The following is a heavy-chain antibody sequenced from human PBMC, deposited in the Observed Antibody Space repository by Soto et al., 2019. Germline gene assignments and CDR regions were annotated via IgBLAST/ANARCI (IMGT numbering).Heavy chain of an antibody. CDR3: ARGGEFCSTGSCNSSLGDAFDV. J-gene: IGHJ3*01. D-gene: IGHD2-15*01. V-gene: IGHV1-2*02. Sequence: QVQLVQSGAEVKKPGASMKVSCKASGYTFSDYYMHWVRQAPGQGLECMGWISPHNGATNYAQKFQDRVTMPRDASITTAFMELSRLRSDDTAVYYCARGGEFCSTGSCNSSLGDAFDVWGQGTTVTVSS. CDR2: ISPHNGAT. CDR1: GYTFSDYY.